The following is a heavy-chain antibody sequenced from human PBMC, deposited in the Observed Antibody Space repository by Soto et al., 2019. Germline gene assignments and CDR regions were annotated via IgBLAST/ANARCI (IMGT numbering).Heavy chain of an antibody. Sequence: GGSLRLSCTVSGFTFGSHAMSWVRQSPGKGLECVSGISGSGGTTFYADSVKGRFTISRDNSKKTLYLQMNSLRAEDTAVYYCAKTPYDFWSSGQYLFDHWGQGTLVTVSS. CDR3: AKTPYDFWSSGQYLFDH. V-gene: IGHV3-23*01. D-gene: IGHD3-3*01. CDR1: GFTFGSHA. CDR2: ISGSGGTT. J-gene: IGHJ4*02.